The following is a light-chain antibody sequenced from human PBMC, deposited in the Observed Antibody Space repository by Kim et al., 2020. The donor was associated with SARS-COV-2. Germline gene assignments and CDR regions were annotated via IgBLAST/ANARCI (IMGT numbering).Light chain of an antibody. V-gene: IGKV1-39*01. Sequence: SASVGDRVTITCRASQSISSYLNWYQQKPGKAPKLLIYAASYLQSGVPSGFSGSGSGTDFTLTISSLQPEDFATYYCQQSYSTPPTFGQGTKLEIK. J-gene: IGKJ2*01. CDR1: QSISSY. CDR3: QQSYSTPPT. CDR2: AAS.